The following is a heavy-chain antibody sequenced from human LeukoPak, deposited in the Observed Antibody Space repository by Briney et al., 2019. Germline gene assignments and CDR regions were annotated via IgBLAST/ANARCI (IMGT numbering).Heavy chain of an antibody. CDR1: GFTFSSYG. CDR3: ARDPPPPPSGSYYY. D-gene: IGHD1-26*01. J-gene: IGHJ4*02. V-gene: IGHV3-48*01. Sequence: PGGSLRLSCAASGFTFSSYGMNWVRQPPGKGLEWVSYISSSRSNINYADSVKGRFTISRDNAQNSLYLQMNSLRAEDTAVYYCARDPPPPPSGSYYYWGQGTLVTVSS. CDR2: ISSSRSNI.